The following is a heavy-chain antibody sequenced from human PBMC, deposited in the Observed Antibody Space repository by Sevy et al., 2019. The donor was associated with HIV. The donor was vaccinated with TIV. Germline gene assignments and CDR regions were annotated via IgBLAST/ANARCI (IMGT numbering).Heavy chain of an antibody. J-gene: IGHJ6*02. CDR1: GGSITSSSYY. CDR2: IYYTGSR. V-gene: IGHV4-39*02. Sequence: SETLSLTCTVSGGSITSSSYYWAWLRQPPGKGLEWIGSIYYTGSRYYKPSLMSRITISADRSKNHFSLKLTSVTAADSAVYYCARPSSLYYYHALDVWGQGTAVTVSS. CDR3: ARPSSLYYYHALDV.